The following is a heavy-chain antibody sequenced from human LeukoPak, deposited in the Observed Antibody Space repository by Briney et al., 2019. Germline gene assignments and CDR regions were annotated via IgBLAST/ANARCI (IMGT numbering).Heavy chain of an antibody. D-gene: IGHD2-21*02. CDR1: GFSFSSHW. J-gene: IGHJ4*02. Sequence: PGGSLRLSCAAAGFSFSSHWMSWVRQAPGKGLEGVANIKEDGNAKYYVDPVKGRFTISRDNAKNSLYLQMNSLRVEDTAVYYCTRDFGRPPHCSGDCMGNWGQGTLVTVSS. CDR3: TRDFGRPPHCSGDCMGN. CDR2: IKEDGNAK. V-gene: IGHV3-7*01.